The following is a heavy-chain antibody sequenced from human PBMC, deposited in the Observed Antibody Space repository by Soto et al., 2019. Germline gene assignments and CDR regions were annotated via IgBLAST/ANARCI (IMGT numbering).Heavy chain of an antibody. J-gene: IGHJ4*02. CDR2: ISAYNGNT. D-gene: IGHD6-19*01. Sequence: ASVKVSCKASGYTFTSYGISWVRQAPGQGLEWMGWISAYNGNTNYAQKLQGRVTMTTDKSTSTAYMELRSLRSEDTAVYYCARDGEAVADTGIDYWGQGTLVTVSS. CDR3: ARDGEAVADTGIDY. CDR1: GYTFTSYG. V-gene: IGHV1-18*01.